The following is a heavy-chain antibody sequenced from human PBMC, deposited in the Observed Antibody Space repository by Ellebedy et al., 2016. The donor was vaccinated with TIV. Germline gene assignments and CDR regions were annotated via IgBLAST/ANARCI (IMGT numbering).Heavy chain of an antibody. J-gene: IGHJ6*02. CDR3: ARLSGSYNYYYGMDV. D-gene: IGHD1-26*01. V-gene: IGHV5-51*01. CDR1: GYSLTSYW. Sequence: KVSXKGSGYSLTSYWIGWVRQMPGKGLEWMGIIYPGDSDTRYSPSFQGQVTISADKSISTAYLQWSSLKASDTAMYYCARLSGSYNYYYGMDVWGQGTTVTVSS. CDR2: IYPGDSDT.